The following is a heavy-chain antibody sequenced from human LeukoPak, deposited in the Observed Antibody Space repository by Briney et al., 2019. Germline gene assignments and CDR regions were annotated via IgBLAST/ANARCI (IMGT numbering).Heavy chain of an antibody. CDR1: GFTFSYYW. CDR2: INQDGSGM. V-gene: IGHV3-7*01. Sequence: GGSLRLSCAASGFTFSYYWMSWVRQAPGKGLEWVANINQDGSGMSYVDSVKGRFTISRDNAKNSLYLQMNSLRAEDTAVYYCARTIPRGSSGYSSSWFTYYYYGMDVWGQGTTVTVSS. J-gene: IGHJ6*02. CDR3: ARTIPRGSSGYSSSWFTYYYYGMDV. D-gene: IGHD6-6*01.